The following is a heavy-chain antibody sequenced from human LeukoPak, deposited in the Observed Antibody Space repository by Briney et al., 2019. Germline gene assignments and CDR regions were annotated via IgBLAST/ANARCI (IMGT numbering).Heavy chain of an antibody. Sequence: GGSLRLSCVGSGFRFSDYYMSWIRQAPGKGLEWVSYISNDSVDKYYVDSVRGRFTISRDNAKKSMYLQMSGLRVEDTAIYHCARSFDIWGQGTMVTVSP. CDR2: ISNDSVDK. V-gene: IGHV3-11*04. J-gene: IGHJ3*02. CDR3: ARSFDI. CDR1: GFRFSDYY.